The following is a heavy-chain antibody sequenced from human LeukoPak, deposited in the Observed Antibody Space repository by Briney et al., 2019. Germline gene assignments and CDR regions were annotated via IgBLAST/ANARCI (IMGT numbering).Heavy chain of an antibody. V-gene: IGHV4-34*01. CDR1: GGSFSGYY. CDR3: ARGETVTMDY. J-gene: IGHJ4*02. D-gene: IGHD4-17*01. Sequence: SETLSLSCAVYGGSFSGYYWSWIRQPPGKGLEWIGEINHSGSTNYNPSLKSRVTISVDTSKNQFSLKLSSVTAADTAVYHCARGETVTMDYWGQGTLVTVSS. CDR2: INHSGST.